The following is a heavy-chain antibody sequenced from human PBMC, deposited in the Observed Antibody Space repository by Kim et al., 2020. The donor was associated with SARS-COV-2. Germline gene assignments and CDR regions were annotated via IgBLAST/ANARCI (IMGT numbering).Heavy chain of an antibody. CDR1: GGSISSSSYY. J-gene: IGHJ6*02. CDR3: ARPGYSTNYGVDV. V-gene: IGHV4-39*07. D-gene: IGHD6-13*01. CDR2: IYYSGST. Sequence: SETLSLTCTVSGGSISSSSYYWGWIRQPPGKGLEWIGSIYYSGSTYYNPSLKSRVTISVDTSKNQFSLKLSSVTAADTAVYYCARPGYSTNYGVDVWGQGTTVTVSS.